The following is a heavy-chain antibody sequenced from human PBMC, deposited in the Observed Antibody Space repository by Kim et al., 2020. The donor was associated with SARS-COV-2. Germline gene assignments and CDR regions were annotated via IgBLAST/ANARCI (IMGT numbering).Heavy chain of an antibody. V-gene: IGHV1-18*01. CDR3: ARVVVTAIPRFDP. Sequence: SAQKLQGRVTMTTDTSTSTAYMELRGLRSDDTAVYYCARVVVTAIPRFDPWGQGTLVTVSS. D-gene: IGHD2-21*02. J-gene: IGHJ5*02.